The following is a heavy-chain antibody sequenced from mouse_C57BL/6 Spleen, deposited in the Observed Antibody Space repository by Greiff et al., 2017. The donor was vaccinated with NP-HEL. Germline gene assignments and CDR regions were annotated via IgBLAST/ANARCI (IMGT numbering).Heavy chain of an antibody. CDR3: ARYYSNYWYFDV. CDR1: GYAFTNYL. V-gene: IGHV1-54*01. Sequence: VKLMESGAELVRPGTSVKVSCKASGYAFTNYLIEWVKQRPGQGLEWIGVINPGSGGTNYNEKFKGKATLTADKSSSTAYMQLSSLTSEDSAVYFCARYYSNYWYFDVWGTGTTVTVSS. D-gene: IGHD2-5*01. J-gene: IGHJ1*03. CDR2: INPGSGGT.